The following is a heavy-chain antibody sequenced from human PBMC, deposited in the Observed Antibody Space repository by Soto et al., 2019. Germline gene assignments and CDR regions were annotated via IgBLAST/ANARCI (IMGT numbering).Heavy chain of an antibody. J-gene: IGHJ4*02. V-gene: IGHV3-48*01. CDR1: GFTYSTYT. CDR3: ARGGAARPDY. Sequence: GGSLRLSCAASGFTYSTYTMNWVRQAPGKGLEWVSYISSSSSIMSYADSVKGRLTISRDNARNSLYLQMNSLRAEDTAVYYCARGGAARPDYWGQGSLVTVSS. CDR2: ISSSSSIM.